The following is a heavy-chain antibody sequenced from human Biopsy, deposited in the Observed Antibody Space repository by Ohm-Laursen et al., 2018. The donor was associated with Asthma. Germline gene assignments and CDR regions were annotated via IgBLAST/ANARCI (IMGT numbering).Heavy chain of an antibody. CDR2: THHSGYT. J-gene: IGHJ6*02. CDR1: GGSFSSNY. Sequence: TLSLTCAVYGGSFSSNYWSWIRQTPGKGLEWLGDTHHSGYTNYNPSLSSRLTLSVDTSKNQFSLRLTSVTAADTAVYYCAKGRYKWNDGYYGLDVWGQGTTVTVSS. CDR3: AKGRYKWNDGYYGLDV. V-gene: IGHV4-34*01. D-gene: IGHD1-20*01.